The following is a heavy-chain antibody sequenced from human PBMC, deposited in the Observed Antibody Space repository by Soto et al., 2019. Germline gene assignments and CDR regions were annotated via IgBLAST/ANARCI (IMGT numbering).Heavy chain of an antibody. CDR3: ATSFGSGSRAFDY. D-gene: IGHD3-10*01. Sequence: QVQLVQSGAEVKKPGSSVKVSCKASGDTFNFYTINWVRQAPGLGLEWMGRFNPILSFSNSALKFQGRVTLTADKSTSTASIVLSSLRTEDTAISYCATSFGSGSRAFDYLGQGALVTASS. CDR1: GDTFNFYT. CDR2: FNPILSFS. J-gene: IGHJ4*02. V-gene: IGHV1-69*02.